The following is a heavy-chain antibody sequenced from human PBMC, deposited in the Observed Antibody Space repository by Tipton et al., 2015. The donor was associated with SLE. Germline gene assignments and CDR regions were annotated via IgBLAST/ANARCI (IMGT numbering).Heavy chain of an antibody. CDR3: ARGGPYDFWSGFDY. D-gene: IGHD3-3*01. V-gene: IGHV4-59*08. CDR2: IYYSGST. Sequence: TLSLTCTVSGGSISSYYWSWIRQPPGKGLEWIGYIYYSGSTNYNPSLKSRVTISVDTSKNQFSLKLSSVTAADTAVYYCARGGPYDFWSGFDYWGQGTLVTVSS. J-gene: IGHJ4*02. CDR1: GGSISSYY.